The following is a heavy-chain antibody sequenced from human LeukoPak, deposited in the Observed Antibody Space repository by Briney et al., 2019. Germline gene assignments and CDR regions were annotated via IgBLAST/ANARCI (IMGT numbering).Heavy chain of an antibody. CDR2: IGSSSNYI. CDR3: ARIACSGGSCKPYSYYGMDV. V-gene: IGHV3-21*01. CDR1: GFTFSFYS. J-gene: IGHJ6*02. Sequence: GGSLRLSCAASGFTFSFYSMNWVRQAPGKGLEWVSTIGSSSNYIYYADSVKGRFTISRDNAKNSLYLQMNSLRAEDTAVYYCARIACSGGSCKPYSYYGMDVWGQGTTVTVSS. D-gene: IGHD2-15*01.